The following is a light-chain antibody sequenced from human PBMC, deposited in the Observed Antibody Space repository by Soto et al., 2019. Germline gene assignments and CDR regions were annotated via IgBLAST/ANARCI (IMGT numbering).Light chain of an antibody. CDR2: SND. CDR1: RSNIGSNY. J-gene: IGLJ3*02. CDR3: AAWDDSLSGPV. Sequence: QSALTQPPSASGTPGQRVTISCSGSRSNIGSNYVYWYQQLPGTAPKLLIYSNDQRPSGVPDRFSGSKSGTSASLAISGLRSEDEADYYCAAWDDSLSGPVFGGGTKLTVL. V-gene: IGLV1-47*02.